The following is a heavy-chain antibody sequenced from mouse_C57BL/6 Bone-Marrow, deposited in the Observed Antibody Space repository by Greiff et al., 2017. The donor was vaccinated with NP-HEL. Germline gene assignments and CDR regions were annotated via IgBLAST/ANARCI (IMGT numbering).Heavy chain of an antibody. CDR2: ISDGGSYT. V-gene: IGHV5-4*01. D-gene: IGHD1-1*01. CDR1: GFTFSSYA. J-gene: IGHJ1*03. CDR3: ARDKSSYGYWYFDV. Sequence: EVKVVESGGGLVKPGGSLKLSCAASGFTFSSYAMSWVRQTPEKRLEWVATISDGGSYTYYPDNVKGRFTISIDNAKNNLYLQMSHLKSEDTAMYYCARDKSSYGYWYFDVWGTGTTVTVSS.